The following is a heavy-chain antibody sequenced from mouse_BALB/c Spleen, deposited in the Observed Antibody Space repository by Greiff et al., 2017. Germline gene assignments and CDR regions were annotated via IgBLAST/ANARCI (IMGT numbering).Heavy chain of an antibody. V-gene: IGHV3-2*02. Sequence: ESGPGLVKPSQSLSLTCTVTGYSITSDYAWNWIRQFPGNKLEWMGYISYSGSTSYNPSLKSRISITRDTSKNQFFLQLNSVTTEDTATYYCARGMRYFDYWGQGTTLTVSS. CDR2: ISYSGST. CDR1: GYSITSDYA. J-gene: IGHJ2*01. CDR3: ARGMRYFDY.